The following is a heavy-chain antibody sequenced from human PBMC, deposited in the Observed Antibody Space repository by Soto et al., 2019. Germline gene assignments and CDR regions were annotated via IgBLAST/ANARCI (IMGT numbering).Heavy chain of an antibody. J-gene: IGHJ4*02. CDR1: GFTFSSYA. D-gene: IGHD6-13*01. CDR2: ISYDGSNK. V-gene: IGHV3-30-3*01. Sequence: QVQLVESGGGVVQPGRSLRLSCAASGFTFSSYAMHWVRQAPGKGLEWVAVISYDGSNKYYADSVEGRFTFSRDNSKNTLYLQMNSLRAEDTAVYYCARDPSPRGSSSWYAGDGYFDYWGQGTLVTVSS. CDR3: ARDPSPRGSSSWYAGDGYFDY.